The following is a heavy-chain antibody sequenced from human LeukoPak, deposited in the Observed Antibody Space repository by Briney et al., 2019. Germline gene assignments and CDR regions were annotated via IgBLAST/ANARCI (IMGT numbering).Heavy chain of an antibody. V-gene: IGHV3-64*04. D-gene: IGHD2-21*02. CDR1: GFILSPYA. Sequence: GGSLRLSCSASGFILSPYAMHWVRQAPGKGLEYVSSISSEGKTTYYADSVKGRFTISRDNSKNTLYLQMNSLRAEDTAVYYCARDGYIVVVTAMRGDYFDYWGQGTLVTVSS. J-gene: IGHJ4*02. CDR3: ARDGYIVVVTAMRGDYFDY. CDR2: ISSEGKTT.